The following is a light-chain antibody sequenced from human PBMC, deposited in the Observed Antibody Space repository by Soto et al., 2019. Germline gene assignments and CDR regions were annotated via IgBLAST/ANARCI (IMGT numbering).Light chain of an antibody. J-gene: IGLJ1*01. Sequence: QSVLTQPASVSGSPGQSITISCTGTSSDVGHYNYVSWYQQHPGKAPKLMIYEISLRSSGVSNRFSGSKSGNTASLTISGLQAEDEADYYCRSYTSSSPYVFGTGTRSPS. CDR3: RSYTSSSPYV. CDR2: EIS. CDR1: SSDVGHYNY. V-gene: IGLV2-14*01.